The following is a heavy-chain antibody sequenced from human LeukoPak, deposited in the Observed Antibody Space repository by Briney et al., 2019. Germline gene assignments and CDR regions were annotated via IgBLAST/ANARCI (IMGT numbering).Heavy chain of an antibody. Sequence: PSQTLSLTCTVSGGSISSGSYYWSWIRQPAGKGLEWIGRIYTSGSTNYNPSLKSRVTISVDTSKNQFSLKLSSVTAADTAVHYCARVAGPEGAFDIWGQGTMVTVSS. D-gene: IGHD6-19*01. V-gene: IGHV4-61*02. J-gene: IGHJ3*02. CDR3: ARVAGPEGAFDI. CDR2: IYTSGST. CDR1: GGSISSGSYY.